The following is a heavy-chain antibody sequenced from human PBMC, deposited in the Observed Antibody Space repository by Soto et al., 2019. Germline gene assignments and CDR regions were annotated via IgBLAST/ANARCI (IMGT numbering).Heavy chain of an antibody. D-gene: IGHD2-8*01. CDR2: INSDGSTT. J-gene: IGHJ6*02. Sequence: EVQVVESGGGLVQPGGSLRLSCAASGFTFSSSWMHWVRQAPGKGLVWVSRINSDGSTTSYADSVKGRFTSSRDNATNTLYLPMNSLRAEDTAVYYCAIEARGYCPNGACYPYYYYYGIDGCGLGTTVTFSS. CDR1: GFTFSSSW. V-gene: IGHV3-74*01. CDR3: AIEARGYCPNGACYPYYYYYGIDG.